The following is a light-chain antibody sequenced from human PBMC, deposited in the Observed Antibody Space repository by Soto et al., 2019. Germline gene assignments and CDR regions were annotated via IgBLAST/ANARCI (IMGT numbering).Light chain of an antibody. Sequence: DIVMTQSPDSLAVSLGERATINCESSQSLLHTSNSKNYLSWYQLKPGQPPKLLIYCASTRESGVPDRFSGSGSGTYFTLTISTRQAEDVAVDFCQQYYGTPYSFGQGTKLEIK. J-gene: IGKJ2*03. CDR2: CAS. V-gene: IGKV4-1*01. CDR3: QQYYGTPYS. CDR1: QSLLHTSNSKNY.